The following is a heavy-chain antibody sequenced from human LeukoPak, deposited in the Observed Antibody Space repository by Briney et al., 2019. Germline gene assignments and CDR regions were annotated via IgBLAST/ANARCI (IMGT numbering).Heavy chain of an antibody. V-gene: IGHV4-4*09. D-gene: IGHD1-26*01. CDR1: GGSISSYY. CDR3: ARGRRGIVLSWFDP. Sequence: PSETLSLTCTVSGGSISSYYWSWIRQPPGEGLEWIGYIYTSGSTNYNPSLKSRVTISVDTSKNQFSLKLSSVTAADTAVYYCARGRRGIVLSWFDPWGQGTLVTVSS. J-gene: IGHJ5*02. CDR2: IYTSGST.